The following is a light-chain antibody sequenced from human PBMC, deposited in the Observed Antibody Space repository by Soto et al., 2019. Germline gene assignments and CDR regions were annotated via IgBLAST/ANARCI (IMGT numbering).Light chain of an antibody. J-gene: IGLJ1*01. CDR1: SSDVGGYDY. Sequence: QSALTQPASVSGSPGQSIAISCTGTSSDVGGYDYVSWYQQHPDKAPKLMIYEVTKRPSGVSNRFSGSKSGNTASLTIPGLQPEDEADYYCSSHTSGNTRVFGSGTKLTVL. CDR3: SSHTSGNTRV. V-gene: IGLV2-14*01. CDR2: EVT.